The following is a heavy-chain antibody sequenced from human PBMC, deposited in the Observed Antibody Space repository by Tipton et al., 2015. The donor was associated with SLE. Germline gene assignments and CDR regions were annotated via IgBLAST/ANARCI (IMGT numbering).Heavy chain of an antibody. J-gene: IGHJ4*02. CDR3: ARRHYSGPFDS. Sequence: TLSLTCTVSGGSISSGGHYWTWIRQHPGKGLEFIALIYFSGRTYYSPSLKSRVTISVDTSENQFSLKLSSVTAADTAVYYCARRHYSGPFDSWGQGTLVTVSS. CDR1: GGSISSGGHY. V-gene: IGHV4-31*03. CDR2: IYFSGRT. D-gene: IGHD5-12*01.